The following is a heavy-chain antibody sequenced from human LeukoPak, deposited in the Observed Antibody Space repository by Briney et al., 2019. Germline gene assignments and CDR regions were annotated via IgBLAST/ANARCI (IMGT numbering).Heavy chain of an antibody. V-gene: IGHV3-21*01. CDR1: GFTFSSYS. CDR3: ARDRRSGTAGVVPFDY. Sequence: GGSPRLSCAASGFTFSSYSMNWVRQAPGKGLEWVSSISSSSSYIYYADSVKGRFTISRDNAKNSLYLQMNSLRAEDTAVYYCARDRRSGTAGVVPFDYWGQGTLVTVSS. CDR2: ISSSSSYI. J-gene: IGHJ4*02. D-gene: IGHD1-1*01.